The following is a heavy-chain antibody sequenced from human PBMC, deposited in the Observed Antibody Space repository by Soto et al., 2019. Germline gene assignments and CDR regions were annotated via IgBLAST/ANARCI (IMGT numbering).Heavy chain of an antibody. V-gene: IGHV4-34*01. D-gene: IGHD3-3*01. J-gene: IGHJ6*02. CDR1: GGSFSGYY. CDR2: INHSGST. CDR3: ARGGKKYYDFWSGYYRVYGMDV. Sequence: PSETLSLTCAVYGGSFSGYYWSWIRQPPGKGLEWIGEINHSGSTNYNPSLKSRVTISVDTSKNQFSLKLSSVTAADTAVYYCARGGKKYYDFWSGYYRVYGMDVWGQGTTVTVS.